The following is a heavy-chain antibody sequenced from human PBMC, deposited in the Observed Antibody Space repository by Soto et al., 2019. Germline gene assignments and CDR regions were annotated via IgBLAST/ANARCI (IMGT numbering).Heavy chain of an antibody. D-gene: IGHD4-17*01. CDR2: IIPIFGTA. CDR1: GGTFSSYA. V-gene: IGHV1-69*01. CDR3: ACRPMTTVMGGAFDI. Sequence: QVQLVQSGAEVKKPGSSVKVSCKASGGTFSSYAISWVRQAPGQGLEWMGGIIPIFGTANYAQKFQGRVTATADESTCTGDVELSGLRSADTAVYYCACRPMTTVMGGAFDIWGQGTMVTVSS. J-gene: IGHJ3*02.